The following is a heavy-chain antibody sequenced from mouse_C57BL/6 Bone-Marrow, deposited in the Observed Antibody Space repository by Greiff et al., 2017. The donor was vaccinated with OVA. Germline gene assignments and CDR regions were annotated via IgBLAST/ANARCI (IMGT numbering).Heavy chain of an antibody. CDR1: GFTFSDAW. V-gene: IGHV6-6*01. J-gene: IGHJ1*03. CDR2: IRNKANNHAT. Sequence: EVQRVESGGGLVQPGGSMKLSCAASGFTFSDAWMDWVRQSPEKGLEWVAEIRNKANNHATYYAESVKGRFTISRDDSKSSVYLQMNSLRAEDTGIYYCTRRPRLDVEDWYFDVWGTGTTVTVSS. CDR3: TRRPRLDVEDWYFDV.